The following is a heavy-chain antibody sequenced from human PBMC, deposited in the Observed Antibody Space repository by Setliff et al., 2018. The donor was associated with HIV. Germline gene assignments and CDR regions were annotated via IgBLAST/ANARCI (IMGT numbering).Heavy chain of an antibody. Sequence: GGSLRLSCVASGFTFNDYGMHWVRQAPGKGLEWVTFIRYDSSNKYYADSVKGRFTISRDNAKKSVFLHMNSLRAEDTAVYYCARDRYSGSSTDYWGQGTLVTVSS. CDR1: GFTFNDYG. CDR3: ARDRYSGSSTDY. J-gene: IGHJ4*02. V-gene: IGHV3-30*02. D-gene: IGHD1-26*01. CDR2: IRYDSSNK.